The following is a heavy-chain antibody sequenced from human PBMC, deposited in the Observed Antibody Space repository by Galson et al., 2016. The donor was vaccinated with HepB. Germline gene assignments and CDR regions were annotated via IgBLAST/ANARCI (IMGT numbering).Heavy chain of an antibody. Sequence: SLRLSCAASGFTFNLYSITWVRQAPGKGLEWVSSISSSASYTYYADAVRGRFTISRDNTKNSVSLQMNSLRADDTAVYYCARGSTPNGYYFDWWGQGSLLTVSS. CDR1: GFTFNLYS. CDR3: ARGSTPNGYYFDW. V-gene: IGHV3-21*01. J-gene: IGHJ4*02. CDR2: ISSSASYT. D-gene: IGHD2-8*01.